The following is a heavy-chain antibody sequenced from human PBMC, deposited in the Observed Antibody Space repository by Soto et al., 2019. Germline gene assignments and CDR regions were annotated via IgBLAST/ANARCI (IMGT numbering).Heavy chain of an antibody. Sequence: SETLSLTCTVSGGSISSGGYYWSWIRQHPGKGLERIGYIYYSGSTYYNPSLKSRVTISVDTAKNQVSLKLSSVPAADAAVYYCAREGLRYAFEYWGQGTLVTVS. J-gene: IGHJ4*02. V-gene: IGHV4-31*03. CDR2: IYYSGST. D-gene: IGHD3-16*01. CDR1: GGSISSGGYY. CDR3: AREGLRYAFEY.